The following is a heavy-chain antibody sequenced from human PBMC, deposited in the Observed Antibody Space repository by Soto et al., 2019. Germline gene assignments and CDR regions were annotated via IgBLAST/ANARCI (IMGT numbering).Heavy chain of an antibody. J-gene: IGHJ4*02. CDR1: GASISISGYY. V-gene: IGHV4-31*11. Sequence: QVHLQESGPGLVEPSQTLALTCAVSGASISISGYYWTWIRQHPGKGLEWIGYIHYTGSTYYNPSLKSRVSISVDTSKNQFSLNLSSVTAADTAVYYCARSEAIQLWLSRLDYWGRGTLVTV. D-gene: IGHD3-22*01. CDR2: IHYTGST. CDR3: ARSEAIQLWLSRLDY.